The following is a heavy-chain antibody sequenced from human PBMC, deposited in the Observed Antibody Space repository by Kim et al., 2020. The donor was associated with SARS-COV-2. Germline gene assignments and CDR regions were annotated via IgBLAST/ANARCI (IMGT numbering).Heavy chain of an antibody. CDR2: ISYDGSNK. Sequence: GGSLRLSCAASGFTFSSYGMHWVRQAPGKGLEWVAVISYDGSNKYYADSVKGRFTISRDNSKNTLYLQMNSLRAEDTAVYYCAKPHSSGYWVAAFDIWGQGTMVTVSS. CDR1: GFTFSSYG. CDR3: AKPHSSGYWVAAFDI. V-gene: IGHV3-30*18. J-gene: IGHJ3*02. D-gene: IGHD3-22*01.